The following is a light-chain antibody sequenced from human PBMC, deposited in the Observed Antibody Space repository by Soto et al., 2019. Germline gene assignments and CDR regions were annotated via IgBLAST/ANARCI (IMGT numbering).Light chain of an antibody. CDR3: VLYMGGGTYV. CDR2: DTN. Sequence: QTVVTQEPSCSVSPGGKVTLTCGLSSGSVSTGHFPSWYQQTPGQAPRTLIYDTNSRSSGVPDRFSGSILGTKAALTITGAQADDESDYYCVLYMGGGTYVFGAGTKLTVL. V-gene: IGLV8-61*01. CDR1: SGSVSTGHF. J-gene: IGLJ1*01.